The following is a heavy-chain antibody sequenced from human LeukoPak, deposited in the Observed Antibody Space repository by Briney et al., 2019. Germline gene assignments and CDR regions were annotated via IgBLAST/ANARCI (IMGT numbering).Heavy chain of an antibody. D-gene: IGHD5-18*01. J-gene: IGHJ4*02. Sequence: GGSLRLSCAASGFTFSSYAMNWVRQAPGKGLERVSTISSNVGNTYYADSVKGRFTISRDNSKNTLYLQMNSLRAEDTAVYYCAKHIYSSAKSFDYWGQGTLVTVSS. CDR2: ISSNVGNT. CDR3: AKHIYSSAKSFDY. V-gene: IGHV3-23*01. CDR1: GFTFSSYA.